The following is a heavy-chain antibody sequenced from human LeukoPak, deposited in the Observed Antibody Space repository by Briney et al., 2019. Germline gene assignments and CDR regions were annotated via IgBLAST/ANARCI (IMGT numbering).Heavy chain of an antibody. D-gene: IGHD2-2*02. CDR2: INHSGST. J-gene: IGHJ5*02. V-gene: IGHV4-34*01. CDR3: ARPGGGYRSSTSCYSRPDNWFDP. Sequence: SETLSLTCAVYGGSFSGYYWSWIRQPPGKGLEWIGEINHSGSTNYNPSLKSRVTISVDTSKNQFSLKLSSVTAADTAVYYCARPGGGYRSSTSCYSRPDNWFDPWGQGTLVTVSS. CDR1: GGSFSGYY.